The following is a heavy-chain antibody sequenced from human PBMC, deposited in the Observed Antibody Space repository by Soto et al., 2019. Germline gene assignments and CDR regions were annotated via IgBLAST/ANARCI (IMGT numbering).Heavy chain of an antibody. CDR2: INPNSGGT. D-gene: IGHD3-10*01. Sequence: QVPLVQSGAEVKKPGASVKVSCKASGYTFTGYYMHWVRQAPGQGLEWMGWINPNSGGTNYAQKFQGRVTMTRGTSISTAYMELSRLRSDDTAVYYCARAKGGFGETSDYWGQGTLVTVSS. CDR3: ARAKGGFGETSDY. J-gene: IGHJ4*02. CDR1: GYTFTGYY. V-gene: IGHV1-2*02.